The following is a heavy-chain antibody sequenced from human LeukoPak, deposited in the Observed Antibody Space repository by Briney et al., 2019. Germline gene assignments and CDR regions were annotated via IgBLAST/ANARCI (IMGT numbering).Heavy chain of an antibody. CDR2: IRSNGDTT. CDR3: AKGQELDDGVFDS. Sequence: GGSLRLSCAASGFTFDDYGMSWVRQAPGKGLEWVSSIRSNGDTTYNVDSVKGRFTISRDNSKNTLYLQMNRLRVEDTAIYYCAKGQELDDGVFDSWGQGTLVTVSS. V-gene: IGHV3-23*01. D-gene: IGHD1-1*01. J-gene: IGHJ4*02. CDR1: GFTFDDYG.